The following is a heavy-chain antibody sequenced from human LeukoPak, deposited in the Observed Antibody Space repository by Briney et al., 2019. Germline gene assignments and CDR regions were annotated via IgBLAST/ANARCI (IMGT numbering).Heavy chain of an antibody. D-gene: IGHD6-19*01. Sequence: GESLKISCKGSGYSFTSYWVGWVRQMPGKGLEWMGIIYPGDSDTRYSPSFQGQVTISADKSISTAYLQWSSLKASDTAMYYCAGPISIAVAGPYYFDYWGQGTLVTVSS. J-gene: IGHJ4*02. CDR3: AGPISIAVAGPYYFDY. CDR2: IYPGDSDT. CDR1: GYSFTSYW. V-gene: IGHV5-51*01.